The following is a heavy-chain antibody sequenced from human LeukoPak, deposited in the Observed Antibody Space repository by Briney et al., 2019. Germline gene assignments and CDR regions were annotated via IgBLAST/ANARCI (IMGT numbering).Heavy chain of an antibody. Sequence: SETLSLTCTVSGGSISSSSYYWGWIRQPPGKGLEWIGNIYYSGSTYYNPSLKSRVTISLDTSKNQFSLKLSSVTAADTAVYYCARPDDGAFDFWGQGTMVTVSS. J-gene: IGHJ3*01. D-gene: IGHD5-24*01. CDR1: GGSISSSSYY. CDR3: ARPDDGAFDF. V-gene: IGHV4-39*01. CDR2: IYYSGST.